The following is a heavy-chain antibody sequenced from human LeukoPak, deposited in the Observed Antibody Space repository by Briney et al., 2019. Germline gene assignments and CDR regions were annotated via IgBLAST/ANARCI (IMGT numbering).Heavy chain of an antibody. D-gene: IGHD1-26*01. J-gene: IGHJ3*02. V-gene: IGHV3-30-3*01. CDR1: GFTFRNYV. Sequence: SGGSLGLSCAASGFTFRNYVIHWVRQAPGKGLEWVAVTSSDLNVKLYADSVKGRFTISRDNSKNTLYLQMNSLRAEDTAVYYCGKNRYSGSLSPFDIWGQGTMVTVSS. CDR3: GKNRYSGSLSPFDI. CDR2: TSSDLNVK.